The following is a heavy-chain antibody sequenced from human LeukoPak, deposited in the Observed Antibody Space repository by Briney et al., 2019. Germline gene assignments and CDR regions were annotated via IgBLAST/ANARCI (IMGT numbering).Heavy chain of an antibody. CDR3: ARDGLRKESDAFDI. J-gene: IGHJ3*02. Sequence: GSLRLSCAASGFTFSSYEMNWDRQAPGKGLEWVSYISSSGSTIYYADSVKGRFTISRDNAKNSLYLQMNSLRAEDTAVYYCARDGLRKESDAFDIWGQGTMVTVSS. CDR1: GFTFSSYE. D-gene: IGHD3-10*01. CDR2: ISSSGSTI. V-gene: IGHV3-48*03.